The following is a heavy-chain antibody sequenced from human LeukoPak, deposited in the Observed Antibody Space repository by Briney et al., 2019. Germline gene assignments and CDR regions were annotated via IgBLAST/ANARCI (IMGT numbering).Heavy chain of an antibody. CDR3: ARPIRGSYVEDAFDM. D-gene: IGHD1-26*01. V-gene: IGHV1-2*02. CDR1: GYTSSDYY. J-gene: IGHJ3*02. CDR2: INPSSGGT. Sequence: ASVKVSCKTSGYTSSDYYLHWVRQAPGQGLEWMGWINPSSGGTKYVQKFQGRVTMTRDTSISTGYMELSRLRSDDTAVYYCARPIRGSYVEDAFDMWGQGTMVTVSA.